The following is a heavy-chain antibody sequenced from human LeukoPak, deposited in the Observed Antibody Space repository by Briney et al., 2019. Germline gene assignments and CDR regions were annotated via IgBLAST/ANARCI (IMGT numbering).Heavy chain of an antibody. CDR3: AHRTHIYGLDY. CDR1: GFSLSTSGMG. J-gene: IGHJ4*02. D-gene: IGHD4-17*01. Sequence: SGPTLVKPTRTLTLTCTFSGFSLSTSGMGGGWMRHPPGKTLEWVALCYWDDDKRYSPSLKSRLTITSDTSKNQVVLTMTNMDPVDTATYYCAHRTHIYGLDYWGQGTLVTVSS. V-gene: IGHV2-5*02. CDR2: CYWDDDK.